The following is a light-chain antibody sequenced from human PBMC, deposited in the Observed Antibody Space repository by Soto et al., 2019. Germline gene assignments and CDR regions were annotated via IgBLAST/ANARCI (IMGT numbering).Light chain of an antibody. CDR3: QQTYTFPFT. V-gene: IGKV1-39*01. J-gene: IGKJ3*01. CDR1: QTISSY. CDR2: DAS. Sequence: DIQVTQSPAFLSLSVGDRLTISCRASQTISSYLSWYQQKVGEAPKRLIYDASRLQSGVPSRFSASGSGTEFTLVISALQREDFATYFCQQTYTFPFTFGPGTKV.